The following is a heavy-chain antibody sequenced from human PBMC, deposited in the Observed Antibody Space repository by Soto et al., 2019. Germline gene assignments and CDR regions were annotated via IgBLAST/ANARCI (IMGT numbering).Heavy chain of an antibody. CDR2: ISAYNGNT. Sequence: ASVKVSCKASGYTFTSYGISWVRQAPGQGLEWMGWISAYNGNTNYAQKLQGRVTMTTDTSTSTAYMELRSLRSDDTAVYYCARASCSGGSCYSSSDYYYGMDVWGQGTMVTVSS. D-gene: IGHD2-15*01. CDR3: ARASCSGGSCYSSSDYYYGMDV. J-gene: IGHJ6*02. CDR1: GYTFTSYG. V-gene: IGHV1-18*01.